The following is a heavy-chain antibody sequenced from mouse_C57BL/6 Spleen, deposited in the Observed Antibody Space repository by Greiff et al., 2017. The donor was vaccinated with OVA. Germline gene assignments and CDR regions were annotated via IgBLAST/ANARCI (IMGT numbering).Heavy chain of an antibody. CDR2: ISSGGSYT. D-gene: IGHD1-1*01. Sequence: EVQVVESGGDLVKPGGSLKLSCAASGFTFSSYGMSWVRQTPDKRLEWVATISSGGSYTYYPDSVKGRFTISRDNAKNTLYLQMSSLKSDDTAMYYCARSYYGSLDYWGQGTTLTVSS. J-gene: IGHJ2*01. CDR3: ARSYYGSLDY. CDR1: GFTFSSYG. V-gene: IGHV5-6*01.